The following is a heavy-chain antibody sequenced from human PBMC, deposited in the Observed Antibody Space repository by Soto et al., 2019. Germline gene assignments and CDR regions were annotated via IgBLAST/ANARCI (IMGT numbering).Heavy chain of an antibody. CDR3: ALHVYGSGSYFGAY. CDR2: ISWNSGSI. V-gene: IGHV3-9*01. Sequence: SLRLSCAASGFTFDDYAMHWVRQAPGKGLEWVSGISWNSGSIGYADSVKGRFTISRDNAKNSLYLQMNSLRAEDTALYYCALHVYGSGSYFGAYWGQGTLVTVSS. CDR1: GFTFDDYA. J-gene: IGHJ4*02. D-gene: IGHD3-10*01.